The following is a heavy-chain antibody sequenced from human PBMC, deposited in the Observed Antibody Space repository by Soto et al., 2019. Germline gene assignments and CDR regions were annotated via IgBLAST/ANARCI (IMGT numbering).Heavy chain of an antibody. CDR3: ARVAIAVADYWFDP. D-gene: IGHD6-19*01. V-gene: IGHV4-59*01. Sequence: SETLSLTCTVSSGSISSNYWSWIRQSPGKGLEWVGYILYSGSASYNPSLQSRVTISLDTSKNQISLKLNSVTAADTAVYFCARVAIAVADYWFDPWGQGTLVTVSS. CDR1: SGSISSNY. J-gene: IGHJ5*02. CDR2: ILYSGSA.